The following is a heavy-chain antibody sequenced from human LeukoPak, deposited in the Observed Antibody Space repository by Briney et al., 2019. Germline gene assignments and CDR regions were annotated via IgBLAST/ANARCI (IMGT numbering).Heavy chain of an antibody. CDR1: GGSFSSGNYY. CDR2: IHYTGSP. D-gene: IGHD4-17*01. CDR3: ARVDTVTTTFDY. V-gene: IGHV4-61*01. Sequence: PSETLSLTCTVSGGSFSSGNYYWGWIRQPPGKGLEWIGYIHYTGSPNYNPSLKSRVTISVDTSKNQFSLRLNSVTAADTAVYYCARVDTVTTTFDYWGQGTLVTVSS. J-gene: IGHJ4*02.